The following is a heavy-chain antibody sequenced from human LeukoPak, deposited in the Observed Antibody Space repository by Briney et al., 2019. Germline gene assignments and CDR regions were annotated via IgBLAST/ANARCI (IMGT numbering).Heavy chain of an antibody. D-gene: IGHD3-9*01. V-gene: IGHV3-23*01. CDR2: ISGSGGST. CDR3: AKVTYYDILTGNILDY. CDR1: GFTFSSYW. J-gene: IGHJ4*02. Sequence: PGGSLRLSCAASGFTFSSYWMSWVRQAPGKGLEWVSVISGSGGSTYYADSVKGRFTISRDNSKNTLYLQMNSLRAEDTAVYYCAKVTYYDILTGNILDYWGQGTLVTVSS.